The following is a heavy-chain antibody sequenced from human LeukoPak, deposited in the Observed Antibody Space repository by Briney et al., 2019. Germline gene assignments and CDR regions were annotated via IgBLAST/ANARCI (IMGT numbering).Heavy chain of an antibody. D-gene: IGHD6-19*01. V-gene: IGHV3-21*01. CDR2: ISSSSSYT. Sequence: KSGGSLRLSCAASGFTFSSYSMNWVRQAPGKGLEWVSSISSSSSYTYYVDSVKGRFTISRDNAKKSLYLQMSSLRAEDTAVYYCARGQWLPNYYFDSWGQGTLVIVSP. J-gene: IGHJ4*02. CDR3: ARGQWLPNYYFDS. CDR1: GFTFSSYS.